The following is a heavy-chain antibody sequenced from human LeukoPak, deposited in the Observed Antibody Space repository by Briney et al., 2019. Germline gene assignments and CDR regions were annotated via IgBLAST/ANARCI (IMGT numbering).Heavy chain of an antibody. CDR3: ARDNGSGYTKGYEHYYYYLDV. Sequence: SQTLSLTCTVSGGSISSGSYYWSWIRQPAGKGLEWIGRIHSGGTTNYNPSLMSRVTLSIDKSKKHISLRLTSVTAADTALYYCARDNGSGYTKGYEHYYYYLDVWGKGTTVTVSS. CDR2: IHSGGTT. D-gene: IGHD3-3*02. V-gene: IGHV4-61*02. J-gene: IGHJ6*03. CDR1: GGSISSGSYY.